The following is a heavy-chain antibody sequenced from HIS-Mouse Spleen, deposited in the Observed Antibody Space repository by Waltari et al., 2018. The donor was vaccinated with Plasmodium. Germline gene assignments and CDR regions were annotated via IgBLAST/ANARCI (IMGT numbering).Heavy chain of an antibody. D-gene: IGHD6-13*01. CDR2: IKQDGSEK. J-gene: IGHJ2*01. V-gene: IGHV3-7*01. CDR3: ASSWYWYFDL. CDR1: GFTFSSYW. Sequence: EVQLVESGGGLVQPGGSLRLSCAASGFTFSSYWMGWVRQDPGKGLEWVANIKQDGSEKYYVDSVKGRLTSSRDNAKNSLYMQMNSLRAEDTAVYYCASSWYWYFDLWGRGTLVTVSS.